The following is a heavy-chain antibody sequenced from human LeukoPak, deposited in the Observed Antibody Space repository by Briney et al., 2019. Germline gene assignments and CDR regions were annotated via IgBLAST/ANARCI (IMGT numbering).Heavy chain of an antibody. Sequence: SETLSLTCAVYGGSFRGYYWSWIRQPPGKGLEWIGEINHSGSSNYNPSLKSRVTISLDTSKNQFSLNLSSVTAADTAVYYCAREGYCSGTSCYNLNYWGQGTLVTVSS. CDR1: GGSFRGYY. J-gene: IGHJ4*02. CDR2: INHSGSS. CDR3: AREGYCSGTSCYNLNY. V-gene: IGHV4-34*01. D-gene: IGHD2-2*02.